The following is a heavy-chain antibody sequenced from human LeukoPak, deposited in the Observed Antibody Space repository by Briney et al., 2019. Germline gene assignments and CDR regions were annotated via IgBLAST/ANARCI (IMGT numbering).Heavy chain of an antibody. Sequence: KTSETLSLTCTVSGGSISSYYWSWIRQPPGKGLEWIGYIFYSGSTNYNPSLKSRVTISVDTSKSQFSLKLSSVTAADTAVYYCARVYYSNSYDYWYFDLWGRGTLVTVSS. J-gene: IGHJ2*01. D-gene: IGHD6-13*01. CDR3: ARVYYSNSYDYWYFDL. CDR2: IFYSGST. CDR1: GGSISSYY. V-gene: IGHV4-59*01.